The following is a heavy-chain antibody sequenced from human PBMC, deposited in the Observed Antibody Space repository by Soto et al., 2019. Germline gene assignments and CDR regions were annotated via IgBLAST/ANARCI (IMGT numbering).Heavy chain of an antibody. D-gene: IGHD4-17*01. CDR1: GFTFSSYS. J-gene: IGHJ5*02. V-gene: IGHV3-48*01. Sequence: EVQLVESGGGLVQPGGSLRLSCAASGFTFSSYSMNWVRQAPGQGLEWVSYISSSSSTIYYADSVKGRFTISRDNAKNALYLQMNSLRAEDTAVYYCAREADYVNWFDPWGQGTLVTVSS. CDR3: AREADYVNWFDP. CDR2: ISSSSSTI.